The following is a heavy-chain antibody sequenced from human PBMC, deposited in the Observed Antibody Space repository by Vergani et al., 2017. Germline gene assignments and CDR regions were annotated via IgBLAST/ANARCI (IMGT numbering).Heavy chain of an antibody. J-gene: IGHJ4*02. Sequence: QVQLVQSGAEVKKPGSSVKVSCKASGGTFSSYTISWVRQAPGQGLEWMGRIIPILGIANYAQKFQGRVTITADKSTSTAYMELSILRAEYTAVYYCASLKSTTSQNFYYWGQGTLVTVSS. V-gene: IGHV1-69*02. D-gene: IGHD5/OR15-5a*01. CDR2: IIPILGIA. CDR3: ASLKSTTSQNFYY. CDR1: GGTFSSYT.